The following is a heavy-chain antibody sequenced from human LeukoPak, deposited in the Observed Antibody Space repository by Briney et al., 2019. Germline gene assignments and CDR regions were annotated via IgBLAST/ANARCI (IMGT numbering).Heavy chain of an antibody. J-gene: IGHJ4*02. CDR2: IYYSGST. CDR3: ARDSSGYQSHFDS. D-gene: IGHD3-22*01. V-gene: IGHV4-59*01. Sequence: SGPTLVHPSETLSLTCSVSGGSINSSFWSWIRQAPGKGLEWIAYIYYSGSTNYNPSLKSRVTISIGTSKKQFSLKLSSVTGADTAVYFCARDSSGYQSHFDSWGQGTLVTVSS. CDR1: GGSINSSF.